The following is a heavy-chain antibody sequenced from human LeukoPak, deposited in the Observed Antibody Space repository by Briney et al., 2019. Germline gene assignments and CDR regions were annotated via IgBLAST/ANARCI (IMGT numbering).Heavy chain of an antibody. D-gene: IGHD3-10*01. CDR2: INPTGGDT. CDR1: GYTFSSYY. CDR3: ARDSVLVWFGDLED. V-gene: IGHV1-46*01. J-gene: IGHJ4*02. Sequence: ASVKVSCTASGYTFSSYYIHWVRQAPGQGLEWVGIINPTGGDTTYAQRFQGRVTMTRDTSTSTVYMELSSLRSEDTAVYYCARDSVLVWFGDLEDWGQGTLVTVSS.